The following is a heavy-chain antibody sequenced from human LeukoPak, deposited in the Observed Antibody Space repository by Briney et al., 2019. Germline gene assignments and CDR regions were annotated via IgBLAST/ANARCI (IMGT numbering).Heavy chain of an antibody. Sequence: GGSLRLSCAASGFTVSSNYMSWVRQAPGKGLEWVSVIYSGGSTYYADSVKGRFTISRDNSKNTLYLQMNSLRAEDTAVYYCASSYYLYYFDYWGQGTLVTVSS. V-gene: IGHV3-53*05. CDR2: IYSGGST. CDR3: ASSYYLYYFDY. J-gene: IGHJ4*02. D-gene: IGHD3-22*01. CDR1: GFTVSSNY.